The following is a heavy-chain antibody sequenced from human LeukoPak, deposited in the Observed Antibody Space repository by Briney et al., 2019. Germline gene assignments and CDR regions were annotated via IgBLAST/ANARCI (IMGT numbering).Heavy chain of an antibody. Sequence: SETLSLTCTVSGGSISSGGYYWSWIRQPPGKGLEWIGYIYYSGSTNYNPSLKSRVTISVDTSKNQLSLKLSSVTAADTAVYYCARVGVRGQQLDYYYMDVWGKGTTVTVSS. D-gene: IGHD6-13*01. CDR2: IYYSGST. CDR1: GGSISSGGYY. CDR3: ARVGVRGQQLDYYYMDV. V-gene: IGHV4-61*08. J-gene: IGHJ6*03.